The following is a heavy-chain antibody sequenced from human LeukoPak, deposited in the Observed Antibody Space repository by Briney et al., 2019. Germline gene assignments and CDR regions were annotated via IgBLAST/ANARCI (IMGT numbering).Heavy chain of an antibody. CDR1: GGSINSFY. D-gene: IGHD3-10*01. V-gene: IGHV4-4*07. Sequence: SETLSLTCTVSGGSINSFYGSWIRQPAGKGLEWIGRVSTTGRTFSKPSLSSRVTMSVDTSKNQFSLRLASVTAADTAVYYCAKHLGSHNFDYWGQGTLVTVSS. CDR3: AKHLGSHNFDY. J-gene: IGHJ4*02. CDR2: VSTTGRT.